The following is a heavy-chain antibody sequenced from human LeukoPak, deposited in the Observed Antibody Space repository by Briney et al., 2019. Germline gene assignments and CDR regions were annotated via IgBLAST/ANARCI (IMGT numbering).Heavy chain of an antibody. V-gene: IGHV3-21*01. CDR1: GFTFSSYT. Sequence: GGSLRLSCAASGFTFSSYTMNWVHQAPGNGPEWVSSITSSSSYIYYADSVKGRFTISRDNARNSLYLQMNSLRAEDTALYYCARDGDTVLTRGYYYYMDVWGKGTTVTVSS. CDR3: ARDGDTVLTRGYYYYMDV. J-gene: IGHJ6*03. CDR2: ITSSSSYI. D-gene: IGHD4-23*01.